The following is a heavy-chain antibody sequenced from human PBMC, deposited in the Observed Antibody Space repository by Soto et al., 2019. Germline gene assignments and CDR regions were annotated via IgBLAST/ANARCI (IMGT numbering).Heavy chain of an antibody. J-gene: IGHJ3*02. CDR3: ARPRVQYSGFSDAFDI. V-gene: IGHV5-51*01. CDR2: IYPGDSDT. Sequence: GESLKISCKGSGYSFTSYWIGWVRQMPGKGLEWMGIIYPGDSDTRYSPSFQGQVTISADKSISTAYLQWSSLKASDTAMYYCARPRVQYSGFSDAFDIWGQGTMVTVSS. CDR1: GYSFTSYW. D-gene: IGHD5-12*01.